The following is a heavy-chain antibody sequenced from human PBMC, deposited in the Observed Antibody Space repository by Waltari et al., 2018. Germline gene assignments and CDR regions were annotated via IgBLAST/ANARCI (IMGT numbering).Heavy chain of an antibody. J-gene: IGHJ4*02. V-gene: IGHV4-61*09. D-gene: IGHD6-13*01. Sequence: QVQLQESGPGLVKPSQTLSLTCTVSGGSISSGSYYWSWIRQPAGKGLEWSGYIYTSGSTNDNPSLKGGVTISVDTSKNQFSLKLSSVTAADTAVYYCTTDRGAAGKDWGQGTLVTVSS. CDR2: IYTSGST. CDR1: GGSISSGSYY. CDR3: TTDRGAAGKD.